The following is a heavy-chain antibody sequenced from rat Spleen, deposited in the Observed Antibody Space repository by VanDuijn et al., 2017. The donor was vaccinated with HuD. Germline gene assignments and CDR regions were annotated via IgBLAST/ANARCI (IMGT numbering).Heavy chain of an antibody. J-gene: IGHJ2*01. CDR3: ATEGGY. V-gene: IGHV5-22*01. CDR2: ISYEGSGT. Sequence: EVQLVESGGGLVQPGRSLKLSCAASGFTFSNYGMAWVRQTPTKGLEWVASISYEGSGTYYGDSVKGRFTISRDNAKSTLYLQMNSLRSEDTATYYCATEGGYWGQGVMVTVSS. CDR1: GFTFSNYG. D-gene: IGHD1-11*01.